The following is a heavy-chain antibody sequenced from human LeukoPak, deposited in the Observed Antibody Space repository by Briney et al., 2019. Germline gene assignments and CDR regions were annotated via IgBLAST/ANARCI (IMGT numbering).Heavy chain of an antibody. J-gene: IGHJ5*02. CDR2: INPGGTST. Sequence: ASVKVSCKASGNAFSTSYVHWVRQAPGQGLEWMGIINPGGTSTTYAQRFQGRVTLTRDTSTSTVYMEQSSLRSEDTAVYYCARDNSRRNAWWFDPWGQGTLVTVSS. CDR1: GNAFSTSY. D-gene: IGHD1-1*01. CDR3: ARDNSRRNAWWFDP. V-gene: IGHV1-46*01.